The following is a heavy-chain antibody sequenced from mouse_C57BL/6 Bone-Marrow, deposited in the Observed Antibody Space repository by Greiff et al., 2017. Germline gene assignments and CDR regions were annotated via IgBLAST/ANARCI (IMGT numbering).Heavy chain of an antibody. CDR2: IDPSDSYT. V-gene: IGHV1-59*01. D-gene: IGHD3-1*01. Sequence: QVQLQQSGAELVRPGTSVTLSCKASGYTFTSYWMHWVKQRPGQGLEWIGVIDPSDSYTNYNQKFKGKATLTVDTSSSTAYMQLSSLTSEDSAVYYCARGLLPSHFDYWGQGTTLTVSS. J-gene: IGHJ2*01. CDR3: ARGLLPSHFDY. CDR1: GYTFTSYW.